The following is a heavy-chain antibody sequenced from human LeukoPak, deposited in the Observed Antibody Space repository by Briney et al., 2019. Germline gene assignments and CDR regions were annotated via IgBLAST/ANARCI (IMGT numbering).Heavy chain of an antibody. V-gene: IGHV5-51*01. CDR3: ARVRSGYCSSTSCVGFDY. Sequence: GESLKVSCMGSGYSFTSYWIGWVRQMPGKGLEWMGIIYPGDSDTRYSPSLQGQVTISADKSISTAYLQWSSLKASDTAMYYCARVRSGYCSSTSCVGFDYWGQGTLVTVSS. CDR2: IYPGDSDT. J-gene: IGHJ4*02. CDR1: GYSFTSYW. D-gene: IGHD2-2*01.